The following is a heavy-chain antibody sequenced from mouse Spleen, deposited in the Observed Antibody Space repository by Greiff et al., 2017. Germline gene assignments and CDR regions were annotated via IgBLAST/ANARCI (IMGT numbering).Heavy chain of an antibody. J-gene: IGHJ4*01. CDR2: ISSGGDYI. D-gene: IGHD2-4*01. CDR1: GFTFSSYA. CDR3: TRIYYDYLYYAMDY. Sequence: VESGEGLVKPGGSLKLSCAASGFTFSSYAMSWVRQTPEKRLEWVAYISSGGDYIYYADTVKGRFTISRDNARNTLYLQMSSLKSEDTAMYYCTRIYYDYLYYAMDYWGQGTSVTVSS. V-gene: IGHV5-9-1*02.